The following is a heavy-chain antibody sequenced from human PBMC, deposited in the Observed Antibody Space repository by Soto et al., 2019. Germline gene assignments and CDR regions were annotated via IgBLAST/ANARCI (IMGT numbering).Heavy chain of an antibody. D-gene: IGHD7-27*01. J-gene: IGHJ4*02. CDR1: GGSISSSTYY. Sequence: SETLSLTCTVSGGSISSSTYYWGWIRQPPGKGLEWIGSIYYSGSTYYNPSLKSRVTISVDTSKNQFSLKLSSVTAADTAVYYCARGWGRIFDYWGQGTLVTVSS. V-gene: IGHV4-39*01. CDR3: ARGWGRIFDY. CDR2: IYYSGST.